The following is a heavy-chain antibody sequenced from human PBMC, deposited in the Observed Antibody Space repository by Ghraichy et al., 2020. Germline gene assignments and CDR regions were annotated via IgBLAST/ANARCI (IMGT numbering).Heavy chain of an antibody. Sequence: SVKVPCKASGGTFSTYAISWVRQAPGQGLEWMGRIIPILDMPKYAQKFQGRVTITADKSTTTAYMELSSLRSADTAVYYCARGDTYGAGVLDVWGQGTMVTVSS. J-gene: IGHJ3*01. V-gene: IGHV1-69*04. CDR1: GGTFSTYA. D-gene: IGHD5-18*01. CDR3: ARGDTYGAGVLDV. CDR2: IIPILDMP.